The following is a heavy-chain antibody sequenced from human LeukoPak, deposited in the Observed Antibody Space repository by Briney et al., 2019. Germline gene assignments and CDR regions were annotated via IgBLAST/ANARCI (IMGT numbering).Heavy chain of an antibody. CDR3: ARHGGMATMPGDFDY. J-gene: IGHJ4*02. CDR2: IYYSGST. Sequence: PSETLSLTCTVSGGSISSYYWSWIRQPPGKGLEWIGYIYYSGSTNYNPSLKSRVTISVDTSKNQFSLKLSSVTAADTAVYYCARHGGMATMPGDFDYWGQGTLVTVSS. CDR1: GGSISSYY. D-gene: IGHD5-12*01. V-gene: IGHV4-59*08.